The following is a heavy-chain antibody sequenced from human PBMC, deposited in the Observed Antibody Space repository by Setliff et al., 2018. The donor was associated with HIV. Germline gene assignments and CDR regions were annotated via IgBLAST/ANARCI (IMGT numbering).Heavy chain of an antibody. J-gene: IGHJ4*02. CDR3: ARDVLDLVISVYGF. CDR2: INHSGGT. CDR1: GGTFSLHY. V-gene: IGHV4-34*01. Sequence: SETLSLTCAVSGGTFSLHYYTWIRQSPLRWLEWIGEINHSGGTRYNPSLESRVTMSLDSSRKQFSLRLISVTAADTAAYYCARDVLDLVISVYGFWGQGIPVTVSS. D-gene: IGHD3-22*01.